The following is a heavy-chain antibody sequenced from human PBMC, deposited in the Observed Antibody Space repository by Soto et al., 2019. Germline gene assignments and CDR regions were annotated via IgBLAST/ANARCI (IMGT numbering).Heavy chain of an antibody. J-gene: IGHJ3*01. D-gene: IGHD2-15*01. CDR1: GDSFSSNGVA. CDR3: ARGKYSGFDV. CDR2: TYYRSKWYN. Sequence: PSQTLSLTCAISGDSFSSNGVAWNWIRQSPSRGLEWLGRTYYRSKWYNDYAVSVKSRITVNPDTSKNQFSLQLSSVTPEDAAVYYCARGKYSGFDVWRQGIMVTVSS. V-gene: IGHV6-1*01.